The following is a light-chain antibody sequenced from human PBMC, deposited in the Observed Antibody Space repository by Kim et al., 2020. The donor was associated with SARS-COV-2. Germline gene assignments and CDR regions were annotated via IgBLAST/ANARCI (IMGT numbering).Light chain of an antibody. CDR1: QDIKNY. V-gene: IGKV1-27*01. CDR2: AAS. J-gene: IGKJ1*01. Sequence: ASVGDRVTITCRASQDIKNYLAWYRQKPGKVPEVLIYAASILQSGVPSRISGSGSGTDFTLTINSLQPEDVAPYYCQKYNSAPWTFGQGTKVDIK. CDR3: QKYNSAPWT.